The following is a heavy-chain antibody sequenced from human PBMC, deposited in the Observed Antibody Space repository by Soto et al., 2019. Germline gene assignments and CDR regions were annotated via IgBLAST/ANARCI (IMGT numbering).Heavy chain of an antibody. CDR3: AAYCSSTSCFSEPNWFDP. Sequence: ETLSLTCTVSGGSISSSSYYWGWIRQPPGKGLEWIGSIYYSGSTYYNPSLKSRVTISVDTSKNQFSLKLSSVTAADTAVYYCAAYCSSTSCFSEPNWFDPWGQGTLVTVSS. CDR2: IYYSGST. CDR1: GGSISSSSYY. D-gene: IGHD2-2*01. J-gene: IGHJ5*02. V-gene: IGHV4-39*01.